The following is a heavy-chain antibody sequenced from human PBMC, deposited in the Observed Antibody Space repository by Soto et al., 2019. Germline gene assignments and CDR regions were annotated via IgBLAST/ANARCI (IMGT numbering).Heavy chain of an antibody. V-gene: IGHV3-23*01. CDR3: AFNSGSGSYYFDY. CDR1: GFTFSSYA. CDR2: ISGGGETT. J-gene: IGHJ4*02. D-gene: IGHD3-10*01. Sequence: DVQLLESGGGLVQPGGSLRLSCAASGFTFSSYAMWWVRQAPGKGLECVSAISGGGETTYYADSVKGRFTISRDNSKNTLYLQMNSLRAEDTAVYYCAFNSGSGSYYFDYWGQGTLVTVSS.